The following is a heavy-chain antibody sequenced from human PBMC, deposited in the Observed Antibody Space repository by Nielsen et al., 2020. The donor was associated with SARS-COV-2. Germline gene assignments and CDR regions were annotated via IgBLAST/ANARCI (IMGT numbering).Heavy chain of an antibody. J-gene: IGHJ4*02. Sequence: SETLSLTCTVSGGSISSGDYYWSWIRQPPGKGLEWIGYIYYSGSTCYNPSLKSRVTISVDTSKNQFSLKLSSVTAADTAVYYCARGTQTDDNFDYWGQGTMVTVSS. CDR2: IYYSGST. CDR1: GGSISSGDYY. CDR3: ARGTQTDDNFDY. D-gene: IGHD1-1*01. V-gene: IGHV4-30-4*01.